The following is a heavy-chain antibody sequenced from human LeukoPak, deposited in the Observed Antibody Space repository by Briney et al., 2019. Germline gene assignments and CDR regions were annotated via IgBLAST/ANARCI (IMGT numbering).Heavy chain of an antibody. D-gene: IGHD3-10*01. CDR2: IGGSGDAT. CDR3: AKDRGVSSYYFDY. CDR1: RFTFSSYA. V-gene: IGHV3-23*01. Sequence: GGSLRLSCAASRFTFSSYAMSWVRQAPGKGLEWVSGIGGSGDATYYADSVKGRFTISRDNSKHTLYLQMNSLRAEDTAVYYCAKDRGVSSYYFDYWGQGTLVTVSS. J-gene: IGHJ4*02.